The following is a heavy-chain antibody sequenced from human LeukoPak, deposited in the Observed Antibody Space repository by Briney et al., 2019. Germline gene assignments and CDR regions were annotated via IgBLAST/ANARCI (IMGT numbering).Heavy chain of an antibody. V-gene: IGHV3-30-3*01. CDR3: ARRWGFDP. CDR1: GFTFSSYA. J-gene: IGHJ5*02. CDR2: ISYDGSNK. Sequence: GGSLRLSCAASGFTFSSYAMHWVRQAPGKGLEWVAVISYDGSNKYYADSVKGRFTISRDNSKNTLYLQMNSLRAEDTAVYYCARRWGFDPWGQGTLVTVSS. D-gene: IGHD1-26*01.